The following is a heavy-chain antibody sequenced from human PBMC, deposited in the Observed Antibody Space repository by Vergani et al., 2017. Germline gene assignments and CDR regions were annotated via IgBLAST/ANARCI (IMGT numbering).Heavy chain of an antibody. CDR2: ISAYNGNT. V-gene: IGHV1-18*01. CDR3: ARVEAVAGREGFDY. Sequence: QVQLVQSGAEVKKPGASVKVSCKASGYTFTSYGISWVRQAPGQGLEWMVWISAYNGNTNYAQKLQGRVTMTTDTSTITAYMERRSLRSDDTAVYYCARVEAVAGREGFDYWGQGTLVTVSS. CDR1: GYTFTSYG. D-gene: IGHD6-19*01. J-gene: IGHJ4*02.